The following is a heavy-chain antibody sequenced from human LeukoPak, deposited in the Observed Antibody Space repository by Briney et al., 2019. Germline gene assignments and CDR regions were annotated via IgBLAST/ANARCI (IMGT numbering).Heavy chain of an antibody. CDR2: IYYSGST. J-gene: IGHJ4*02. V-gene: IGHV4-39*07. CDR1: GGSISSSSYY. CDR3: ARVSHDYGDYRDGALDY. Sequence: PSETLSLTCTVSGGSISSSSYYWGWIRQPPGKGLEWIGSIYYSGSTYYNPSLKSRVTISVDTSKNQFSLKLSSVTAADTAVYYCARVSHDYGDYRDGALDYWGQGTLVTVSS. D-gene: IGHD4-17*01.